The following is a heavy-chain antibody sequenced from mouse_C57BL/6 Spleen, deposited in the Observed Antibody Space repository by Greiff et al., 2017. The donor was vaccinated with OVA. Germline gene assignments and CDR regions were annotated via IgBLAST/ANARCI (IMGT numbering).Heavy chain of an antibody. CDR2: IDPGDGDT. CDR3: ARGDRKFYYFAY. J-gene: IGHJ2*01. Sequence: QVQLKQSGPELVKPGASVKLSCKASGYAFSSSWMNWVKQRPGQGLEWIGRIDPGDGDTNYNGKFKGKATLTADKSSSTAYMHLISLTSEDSAVDYCARGDRKFYYFAYWGQGTTLTVSA. CDR1: GYAFSSSW. V-gene: IGHV1-82*01.